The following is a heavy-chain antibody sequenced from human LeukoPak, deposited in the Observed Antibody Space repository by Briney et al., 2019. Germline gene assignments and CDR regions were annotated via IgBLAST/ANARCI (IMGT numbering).Heavy chain of an antibody. CDR2: TYYRSKWYN. J-gene: IGHJ6*03. Sequence: SQTLSLTCAISGDSVSSNSAAWNWIRQSPSRGLEWLGRTYYRSKWYNDYAVSVKSRITINPDTSKNQFSLKLSSVTAADTAVYYCARGRITMVRGVISDYYYYYMDVWGKGTTVTVSS. D-gene: IGHD3-10*01. V-gene: IGHV6-1*01. CDR1: GDSVSSNSAA. CDR3: ARGRITMVRGVISDYYYYYMDV.